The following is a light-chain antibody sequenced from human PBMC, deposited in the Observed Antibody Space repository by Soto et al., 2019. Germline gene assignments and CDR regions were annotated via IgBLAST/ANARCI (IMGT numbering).Light chain of an antibody. CDR3: QQYGSQGT. Sequence: EVVLTQSPGTLSLSPGERATLSCWASQSVISNYSAGYQQNLGQAPRLLIYGASNSATDIPDRFSGSGSGTDFTLTISRVEPEDFAVYYCQQYGSQGTFGQGTKVDIK. J-gene: IGKJ1*01. V-gene: IGKV3-20*01. CDR2: GAS. CDR1: QSVISNY.